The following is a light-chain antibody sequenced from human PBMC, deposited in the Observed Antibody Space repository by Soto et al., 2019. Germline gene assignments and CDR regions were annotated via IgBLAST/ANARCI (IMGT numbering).Light chain of an antibody. CDR2: GAS. J-gene: IGKJ3*01. Sequence: EIVLTQSPNTLSLSPGETATLSCRASQSVSSGYLVWYQQKPGQAPRLLIYGASTGATGIPDRFSGSGSGTDFTLTISRLEPEDFAVYYCQQYGNSPPSVTFGPGTKVDIK. V-gene: IGKV3-20*01. CDR3: QQYGNSPPSVT. CDR1: QSVSSGY.